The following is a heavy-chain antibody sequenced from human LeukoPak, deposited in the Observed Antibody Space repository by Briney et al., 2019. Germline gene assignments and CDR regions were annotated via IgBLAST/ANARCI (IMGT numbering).Heavy chain of an antibody. CDR1: GYTFTGYY. Sequence: GASVKVSCKASGYTFTGYYMHWVRQAPGQGLEWMGWINPNSGNTGYAQKFQGRVTITTNTSISTAYIELSSLRSEDTAVYYCARGGGYSSSWYFDYWGQGTLVTVSS. D-gene: IGHD6-13*01. CDR3: ARGGGYSSSWYFDY. J-gene: IGHJ4*02. V-gene: IGHV1-8*03. CDR2: INPNSGNT.